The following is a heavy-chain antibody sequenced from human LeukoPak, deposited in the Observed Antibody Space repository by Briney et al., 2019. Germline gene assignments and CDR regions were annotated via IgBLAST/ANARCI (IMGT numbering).Heavy chain of an antibody. CDR2: ISYDGSNK. Sequence: GGSLRLSCAASGFTFSSYAMHWVRQAPGKGLEWVAVISYDGSNKYYADSVKGRFTISRDNSKNTLYLQMNSLRAEDTALYYCASLITIFDAFDIWGQGTMVTVSS. J-gene: IGHJ3*02. V-gene: IGHV3-30*04. CDR1: GFTFSSYA. CDR3: ASLITIFDAFDI. D-gene: IGHD3-9*01.